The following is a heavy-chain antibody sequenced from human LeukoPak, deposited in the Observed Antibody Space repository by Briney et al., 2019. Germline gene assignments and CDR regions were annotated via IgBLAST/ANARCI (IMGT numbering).Heavy chain of an antibody. Sequence: ASVKVSCKASGYTFTSYAMHWVRQAPGQRLEWMGWINAGNGNTKYSQKFQGRVTITRDTSASTAYMELSSLRSEDTAVYYCVRDAGWSAAMVTFWFDPWGQGTLVTVSS. CDR3: VRDAGWSAAMVTFWFDP. CDR2: INAGNGNT. CDR1: GYTFTSYA. J-gene: IGHJ5*02. D-gene: IGHD5-18*01. V-gene: IGHV1-3*01.